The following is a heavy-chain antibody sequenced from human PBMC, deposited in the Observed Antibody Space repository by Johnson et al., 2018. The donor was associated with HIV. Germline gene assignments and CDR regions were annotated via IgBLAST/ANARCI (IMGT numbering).Heavy chain of an antibody. J-gene: IGHJ3*02. Sequence: MLLVESGGGLVKPGGSLRLSCAASGFTFSNAWMSLVRQAPGKGLEWVGRIKSKTDGGTTDYAAPVKGRFTISRDDSKNTLYLQMNSLKTEDTAVYYCTTDPWGSDAFDIWGQGTMVTVSS. D-gene: IGHD7-27*01. V-gene: IGHV3-15*01. CDR1: GFTFSNAW. CDR2: IKSKTDGGTT. CDR3: TTDPWGSDAFDI.